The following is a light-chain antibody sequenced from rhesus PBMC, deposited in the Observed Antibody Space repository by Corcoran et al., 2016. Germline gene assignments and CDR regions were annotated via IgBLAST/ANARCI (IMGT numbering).Light chain of an antibody. Sequence: DIQMTQSPSSLSASVGDRVTITCRASENVNNYLNWYQQKPGKAPKLLIYKASILQSGVPSRFSGSGAGTDYTFTISSLQPEDGATYYCQHGYGTPPYSFGQGTKVEIK. CDR3: QHGYGTPPYS. J-gene: IGKJ2*01. CDR1: ENVNNY. CDR2: KAS. V-gene: IGKV1-74*01.